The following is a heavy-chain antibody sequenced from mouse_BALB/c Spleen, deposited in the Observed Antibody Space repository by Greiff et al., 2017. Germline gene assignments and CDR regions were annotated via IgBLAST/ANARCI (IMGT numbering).Heavy chain of an antibody. J-gene: IGHJ2*01. D-gene: IGHD2-4*01. CDR3: ANDCDGGHYFDY. Sequence: QVQLQQSGPELVKPGASVRISCKASGYTFTSYYIHWVKQRPGQGLEWIGWIYPGNVNTKYNEKFKGKATLTADKSSSTAYMQLSSLTSEDSAVYFCANDCDGGHYFDYWGQGTTLTVSS. V-gene: IGHV1S56*01. CDR1: GYTFTSYY. CDR2: IYPGNVNT.